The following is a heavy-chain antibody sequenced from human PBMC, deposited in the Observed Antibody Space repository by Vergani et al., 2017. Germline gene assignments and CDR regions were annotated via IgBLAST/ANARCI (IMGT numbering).Heavy chain of an antibody. D-gene: IGHD2-21*02. CDR2: IGKDGINT. CDR3: AKYLRDSTDGLPDS. Sequence: QVQLVESAGGVVQPGGSLRLSCAASGFTFSNFGMHWIRQAPGKGLEWLAYIGKDGINTRYRDAVKGRFTVSRDNSKEILYLQMDSLRTDDTPLYYSAKYLRDSTDGLPDSWGKGTLVVVSS. V-gene: IGHV3-30*02. J-gene: IGHJ5*01. CDR1: GFTFSNFG.